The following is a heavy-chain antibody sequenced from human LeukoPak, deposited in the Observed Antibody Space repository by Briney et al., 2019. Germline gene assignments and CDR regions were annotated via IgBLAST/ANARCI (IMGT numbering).Heavy chain of an antibody. CDR3: ARVGSPDSDVAEFDY. J-gene: IGHJ4*02. CDR2: INPNSGGT. Sequence: ASVKVSCKASGYTFTGYYMHWERQAPGQGLEWMGWINPNSGGTNYAQKFQGWVTMTRDTSISTAYMALSRLRSDDTAVYYCARVGSPDSDVAEFDYWGQGTLVTVSS. V-gene: IGHV1-2*04. CDR1: GYTFTGYY. D-gene: IGHD1-1*01.